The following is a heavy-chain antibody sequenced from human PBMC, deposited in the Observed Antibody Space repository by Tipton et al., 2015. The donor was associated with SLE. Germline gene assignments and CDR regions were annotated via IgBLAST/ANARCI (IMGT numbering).Heavy chain of an antibody. CDR1: GFTFSSYW. Sequence: SLRLSCAASGFTFSSYWMSWVRQAPGKGLEWVSGVTNSGGTTWYADSVKGRFTISRDNSKNTLYLQMNNLRPEDTAVYYCVRDAYGDSTVLLDSWGQGTLVTVSS. D-gene: IGHD4-17*01. V-gene: IGHV3-23*01. CDR3: VRDAYGDSTVLLDS. J-gene: IGHJ4*02. CDR2: VTNSGGTT.